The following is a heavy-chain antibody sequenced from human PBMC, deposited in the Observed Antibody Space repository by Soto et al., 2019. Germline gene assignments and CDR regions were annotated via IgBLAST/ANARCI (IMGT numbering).Heavy chain of an antibody. CDR3: ARKYGDSGVAFDY. CDR1: GGSIISGDYY. Sequence: QVQLQESGPGLVKPSQTLSLTCTVSGGSIISGDYYWSWIRQPPGKGLEWIGYIYYSGSTYYNPSLKTRLTISVDTSKNQFSLKLSSVTAADTAVYYCARKYGDSGVAFDYWGQGTLVTVSS. CDR2: IYYSGST. D-gene: IGHD4-17*01. J-gene: IGHJ4*02. V-gene: IGHV4-30-4*01.